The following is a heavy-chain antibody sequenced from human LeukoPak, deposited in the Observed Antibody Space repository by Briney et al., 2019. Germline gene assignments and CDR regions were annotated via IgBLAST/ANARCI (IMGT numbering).Heavy chain of an antibody. Sequence: SETLPLTCSVSGGSISDYYWNWIRQPPGKGLQWIGNIFYGGTIKYNPSLKSRVTVSVDTSKNQFSLKLSSVTAADTAVYYCARRQYCTSSRCFLAFDIWGQGTMVTVSP. V-gene: IGHV4-59*01. J-gene: IGHJ3*02. CDR1: GGSISDYY. CDR2: IFYGGTI. CDR3: ARRQYCTSSRCFLAFDI. D-gene: IGHD2-2*01.